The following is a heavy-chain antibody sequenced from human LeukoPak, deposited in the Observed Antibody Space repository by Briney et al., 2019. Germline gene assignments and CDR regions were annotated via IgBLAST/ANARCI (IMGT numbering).Heavy chain of an antibody. Sequence: GGSLRLSCAASGFTFSSSAMSWVRQVPGKGLEWVSGISASGGSTSYADSVRGRFTISRDNSKNTLYLQMNSLRAEDTAVYYCARDSNLNSKDYWGQGTLVSVSS. CDR3: ARDSNLNSKDY. J-gene: IGHJ4*02. D-gene: IGHD1/OR15-1a*01. CDR1: GFTFSSSA. CDR2: ISASGGST. V-gene: IGHV3-23*01.